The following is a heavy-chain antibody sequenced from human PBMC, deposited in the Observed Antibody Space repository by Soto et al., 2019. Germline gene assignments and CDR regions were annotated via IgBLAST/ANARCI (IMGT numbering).Heavy chain of an antibody. V-gene: IGHV3-30*15. CDR3: ARDRLRLGELSLIGYFDY. CDR1: GFTFTSYA. D-gene: IGHD3-16*02. J-gene: IGHJ4*02. Sequence: VQLVESGGSVVQPGRSLRLSCEASGFTFTSYAMHWVRQAPGKGLEWVAVISYDGINEYYADSVKGRFTISRDNSKNTLFLQMSSLRVEDTAVYYCARDRLRLGELSLIGYFDYWGQGPMVTVSS. CDR2: ISYDGINE.